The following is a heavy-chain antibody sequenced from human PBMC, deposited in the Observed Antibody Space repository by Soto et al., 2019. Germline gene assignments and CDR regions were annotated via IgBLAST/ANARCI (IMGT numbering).Heavy chain of an antibody. J-gene: IGHJ4*02. V-gene: IGHV4-59*01. Sequence: PSETLSLTCTVSGGSISSYYWSWIRQPPGNGLEYIGYVYDSGSTKYNPSLKSRVTISLDTSKNQFSLKLSSVTAADTAAYYCARSYDSSGRPRHYFDYWGQGALVTVSS. CDR2: VYDSGST. D-gene: IGHD3-22*01. CDR1: GGSISSYY. CDR3: ARSYDSSGRPRHYFDY.